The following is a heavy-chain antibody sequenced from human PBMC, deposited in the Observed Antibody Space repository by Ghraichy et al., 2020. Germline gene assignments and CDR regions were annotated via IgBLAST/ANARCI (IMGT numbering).Heavy chain of an antibody. J-gene: IGHJ6*02. CDR3: ARDRAEAGPVNV. CDR2: IWFDGSNE. Sequence: GESQNISCAATGFTFSSYGMHWVRQAPGKGPEWVAVIWFDGSNEYYADSVKGRFTISRDNSKNTLYLQMNSLRVEDTAVYFCARDRAEAGPVNVWGQGTTVTVSS. V-gene: IGHV3-33*08. D-gene: IGHD6-13*01. CDR1: GFTFSSYG.